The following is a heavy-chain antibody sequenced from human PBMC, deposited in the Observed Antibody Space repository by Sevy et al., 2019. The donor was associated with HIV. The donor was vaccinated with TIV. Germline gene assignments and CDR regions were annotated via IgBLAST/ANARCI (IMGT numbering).Heavy chain of an antibody. CDR1: GGSISGGAYY. J-gene: IGHJ4*02. CDR3: ARHPPGYSGGGSFDF. Sequence: SETLSLTCSVSGGSISGGAYYWGWIRHPPGMGLEWIGSISSSESTYSNPSLKRRVTMSIDTSKNQFSLSLHSVTAADTALYYCARHPPGYSGGGSFDFWGQGTLVTVSS. CDR2: ISSSEST. V-gene: IGHV4-39*01. D-gene: IGHD6-19*01.